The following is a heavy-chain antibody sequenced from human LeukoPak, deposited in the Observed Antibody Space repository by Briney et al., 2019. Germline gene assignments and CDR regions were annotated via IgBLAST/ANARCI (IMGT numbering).Heavy chain of an antibody. V-gene: IGHV1-69*13. D-gene: IGHD3-22*01. CDR1: GGTFSSYA. Sequence: SVKVSCKASGGTFSSYAISWVRQAPGRGLEWMGGIIPIFGTANYAQKFQGRVTITADESTSTAYMELSSLRSEDTAVYYCAYYDSSGYPLIAFDYWGQGTLVTVSS. CDR3: AYYDSSGYPLIAFDY. J-gene: IGHJ4*02. CDR2: IIPIFGTA.